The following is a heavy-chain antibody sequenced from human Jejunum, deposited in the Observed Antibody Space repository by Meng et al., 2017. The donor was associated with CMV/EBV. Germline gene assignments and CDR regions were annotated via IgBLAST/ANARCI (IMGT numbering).Heavy chain of an antibody. J-gene: IGHJ6*02. V-gene: IGHV4-61*01. CDR2: YTGNT. D-gene: IGHD3-3*01. CDR3: ARGWAEYRFSGAMDV. CDR1: GGPASTDHYY. Sequence: TVSGGPASTDHYYWSWIRQPPGKGLEWIGYTGNTNYNPSLRRRVTISTDASKNQFSLRLTSVTTADTAVYYCARGWAEYRFSGAMDVWGRGTLVTVSS.